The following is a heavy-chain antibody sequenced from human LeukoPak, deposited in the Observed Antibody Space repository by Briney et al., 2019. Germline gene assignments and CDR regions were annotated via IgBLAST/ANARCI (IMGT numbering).Heavy chain of an antibody. CDR3: AREIVVVGMDV. J-gene: IGHJ6*02. V-gene: IGHV3-7*01. Sequence: GGSLRHSCAASGFSFSNSWMNWVRQAPGQGLEWVANIKPDGSYRSYVDSVRGRFTISRDNAKNSLYLQMNSLRAEDTAVYYCAREIVVVGMDVWGQGTTVTVSS. CDR1: GFSFSNSW. D-gene: IGHD2-2*01. CDR2: IKPDGSYR.